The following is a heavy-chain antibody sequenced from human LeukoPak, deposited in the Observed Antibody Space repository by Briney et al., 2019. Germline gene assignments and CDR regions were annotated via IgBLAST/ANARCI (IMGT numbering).Heavy chain of an antibody. CDR1: GFTFSSYD. J-gene: IGHJ4*02. V-gene: IGHV3-13*01. CDR3: ARGRYYDSSGYSLPLFDY. Sequence: QPGGSLRLSCAASGFTFSSYDMHWVRQATGKGLEWVSAIGTAGDTYYPGSVKGRFTISRENAKNSLYLQMNSLRAGDTAVYYCARGRYYDSSGYSLPLFDYWGQGTLVTVSS. CDR2: IGTAGDT. D-gene: IGHD3-22*01.